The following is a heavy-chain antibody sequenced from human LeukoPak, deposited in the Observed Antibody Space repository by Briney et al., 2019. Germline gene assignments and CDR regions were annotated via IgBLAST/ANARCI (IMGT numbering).Heavy chain of an antibody. Sequence: ASVKVSCKASGYTFTGYYMHWVRQAPGQGLEWMGWISAYNGNTNNAQELQGRVTMTTNTSTSTAYMELRSLRSDDTAVYYCARDYSSGWYGTTGAFDIWGQGTMVTVSS. J-gene: IGHJ3*02. D-gene: IGHD6-19*01. CDR3: ARDYSSGWYGTTGAFDI. CDR2: ISAYNGNT. V-gene: IGHV1-18*04. CDR1: GYTFTGYY.